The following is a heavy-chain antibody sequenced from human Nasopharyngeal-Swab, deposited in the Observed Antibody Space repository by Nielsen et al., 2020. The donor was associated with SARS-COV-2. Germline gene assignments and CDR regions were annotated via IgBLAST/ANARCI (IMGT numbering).Heavy chain of an antibody. CDR2: INAGNGNT. Sequence: WVRQAPGQRLEWMGWINAGNGNTKYSQKFQGRVTITRDTSASTAYMELSSLRSGDTAVYYCARAKYCSSTSCLRWGYFDYWGQGTLVTVSS. J-gene: IGHJ4*02. D-gene: IGHD2-2*01. CDR3: ARAKYCSSTSCLRWGYFDY. V-gene: IGHV1-3*01.